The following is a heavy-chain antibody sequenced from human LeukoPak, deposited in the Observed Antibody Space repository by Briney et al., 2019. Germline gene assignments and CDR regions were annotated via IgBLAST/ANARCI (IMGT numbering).Heavy chain of an antibody. V-gene: IGHV4-59*01. CDR2: IYYSGST. Sequence: SETLSLTCTVSGGSISSYYWSCIRQPPGKGLEWIGYIYYSGSTNYNPSLKSRVTTSVDTSKNQFSLKLSSVTAADTAVYYCARGRYSSGWYLSFFDYWGQGTLVTVSS. D-gene: IGHD6-19*01. CDR1: GGSISSYY. CDR3: ARGRYSSGWYLSFFDY. J-gene: IGHJ4*02.